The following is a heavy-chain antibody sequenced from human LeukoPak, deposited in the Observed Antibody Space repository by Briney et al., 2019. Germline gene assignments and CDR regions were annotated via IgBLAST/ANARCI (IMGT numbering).Heavy chain of an antibody. J-gene: IGHJ4*02. V-gene: IGHV3-30*02. Sequence: TGGSLRLSCTASGFTFTSYGMHWVRQAPGKGLEWVAFVRYDGKIKYYADSVKGRFTVSRDNSKNTLYLQMNNLRAEDTAVYYCAKDRLYYYDSSGYHDYWGQGTLVTVSS. CDR2: VRYDGKIK. CDR3: AKDRLYYYDSSGYHDY. D-gene: IGHD3-22*01. CDR1: GFTFTSYG.